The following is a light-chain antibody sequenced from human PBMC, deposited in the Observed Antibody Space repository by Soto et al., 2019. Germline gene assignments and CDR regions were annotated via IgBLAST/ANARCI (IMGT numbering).Light chain of an antibody. Sequence: IRMTQSPSSLSASVGDRVTITCRASQSISSYLNWYQQKPGKAPKLLIYAASSLQSGVPSRFSGSGSGTDFTLTISSLQPEDFATYYCQQSYSTPPWTFGQGTKVEIK. J-gene: IGKJ1*01. CDR2: AAS. V-gene: IGKV1-39*01. CDR3: QQSYSTPPWT. CDR1: QSISSY.